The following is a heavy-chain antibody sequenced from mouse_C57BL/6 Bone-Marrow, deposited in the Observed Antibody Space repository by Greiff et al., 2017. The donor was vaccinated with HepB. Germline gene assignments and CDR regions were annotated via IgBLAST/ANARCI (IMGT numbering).Heavy chain of an antibody. V-gene: IGHV5-4*03. CDR3: ARRYGNYVFAY. D-gene: IGHD2-1*01. CDR1: GFTFSSYA. Sequence: EVKLMESGGGLVKPGGSLKLSCAASGFTFSSYAMSWVRQTPEKRLEWVATISDGGSYTYYPDNVKGRFTISRDNAKNNLYLQMSHLKSEDTAMYYCARRYGNYVFAYWGQGTLVTVSA. J-gene: IGHJ3*01. CDR2: ISDGGSYT.